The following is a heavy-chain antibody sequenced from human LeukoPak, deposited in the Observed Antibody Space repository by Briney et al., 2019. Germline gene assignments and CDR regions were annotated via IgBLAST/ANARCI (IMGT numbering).Heavy chain of an antibody. V-gene: IGHV3-21*01. CDR1: GFTFRTYS. CDR3: AKRSGVHY. J-gene: IGHJ4*02. Sequence: GGSLRLSCAASGFTFRTYSMNWVPQAPGKGLEWIASVSKSSSYKYYADSVRGRFTIPRDNANNSLYLQMNSLRADDTAVYYCAKRSGVHYWGQGTLVIVSS. D-gene: IGHD3-10*01. CDR2: VSKSSSYK.